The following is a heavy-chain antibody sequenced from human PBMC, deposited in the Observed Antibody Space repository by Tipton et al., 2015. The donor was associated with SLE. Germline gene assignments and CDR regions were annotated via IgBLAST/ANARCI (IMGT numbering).Heavy chain of an antibody. D-gene: IGHD5-24*01. Sequence: TLSLTCSIYGGSFGGYYWSWIRQPPGKGLEWIGEINHGGSTNYNPSLKSRVTISVDTSKNQFSLKLRSVTAADTAVYYCARARDGSLLDYWGQGTLVTVSS. CDR2: INHGGST. CDR1: GGSFGGYY. J-gene: IGHJ4*02. V-gene: IGHV4-34*01. CDR3: ARARDGSLLDY.